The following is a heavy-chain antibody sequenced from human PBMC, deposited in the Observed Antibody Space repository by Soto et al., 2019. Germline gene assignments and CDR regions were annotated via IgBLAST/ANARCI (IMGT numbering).Heavy chain of an antibody. V-gene: IGHV3-73*01. D-gene: IGHD3-3*01. CDR3: SRQASDFWSGKPQYYMDV. CDR2: IRSKPNNYAT. CDR1: GFTFRGSA. J-gene: IGHJ6*03. Sequence: EVQLVESGGGLVQPGGSLKLSCAASGFTFRGSAMHWVRQASGKGLEWVGRIRSKPNNYATAYGASVKGRFTISRDDSKNTAYLQMNSLNTEDTAVYYCSRQASDFWSGKPQYYMDVWGKGTTVTVSS.